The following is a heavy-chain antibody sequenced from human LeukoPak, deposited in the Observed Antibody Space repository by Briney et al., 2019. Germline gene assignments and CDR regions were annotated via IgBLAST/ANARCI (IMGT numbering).Heavy chain of an antibody. CDR2: ISYDGSNE. CDR1: GFIFRSYD. J-gene: IGHJ6*02. V-gene: IGHV3-30-3*01. CDR3: ARDGSYRSMDV. D-gene: IGHD3-10*01. Sequence: GGSLRLSCAVSGFIFRSYDMNWVRQAPGKGLEWVALISYDGSNEFYADSVQGRFTTARDNSKNTLYLQMNSLRTEDTALYYCARDGSYRSMDVWGQGTTVTVSS.